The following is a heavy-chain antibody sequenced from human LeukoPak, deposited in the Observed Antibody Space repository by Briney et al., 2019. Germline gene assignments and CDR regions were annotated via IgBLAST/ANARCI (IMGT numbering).Heavy chain of an antibody. CDR3: ARDLTEDETVDYYDSSGYYTTFDY. D-gene: IGHD3-22*01. CDR1: GLTFSNYW. Sequence: PGGSLKLSCAASGLTFSNYWMSWVRQAPGKGLEWAATMKEDGSEKYYVDSVKGRFTISRDNAKNSLYLQMNSLRAEDTAVYYCARDLTEDETVDYYDSSGYYTTFDYWGQGTLVTVSS. V-gene: IGHV3-7*01. CDR2: MKEDGSEK. J-gene: IGHJ4*02.